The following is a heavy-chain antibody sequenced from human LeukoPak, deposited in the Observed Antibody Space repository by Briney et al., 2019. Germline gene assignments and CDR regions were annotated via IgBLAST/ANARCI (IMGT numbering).Heavy chain of an antibody. V-gene: IGHV4-61*02. CDR1: GGSISSSSYY. Sequence: SETLSLTCTVSGGSISSSSYYWSWIRQPAGKGLEWIGRIYTSGSTNYNPSLKSRVTISVDTSKNQFSLKLSSVTAADTAVYYCARESGRLFDYWGQGTLVTVSS. J-gene: IGHJ4*02. CDR2: IYTSGST. D-gene: IGHD3-10*01. CDR3: ARESGRLFDY.